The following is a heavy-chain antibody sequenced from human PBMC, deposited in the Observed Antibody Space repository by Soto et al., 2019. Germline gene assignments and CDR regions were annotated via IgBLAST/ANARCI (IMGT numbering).Heavy chain of an antibody. CDR1: GGSISSGDYY. CDR2: IYYSGST. Sequence: SETLSLTCTVSGGSISSGDYYWSWIRQPPGKGLEWIGYIYYSGSTYYNPSLKSRVTISVDTSKNQFSLKLSSVTAADTAVYYCASYYYDSSGPQGAFDIWGQGTMVPVS. CDR3: ASYYYDSSGPQGAFDI. J-gene: IGHJ3*02. V-gene: IGHV4-30-4*01. D-gene: IGHD3-22*01.